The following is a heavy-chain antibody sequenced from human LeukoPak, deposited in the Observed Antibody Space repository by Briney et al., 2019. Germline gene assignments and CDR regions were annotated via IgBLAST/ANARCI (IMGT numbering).Heavy chain of an antibody. J-gene: IGHJ4*02. V-gene: IGHV4-39*01. CDR2: IYYSGST. CDR1: GGSISSSSYY. CDR3: ARRRNTSGYLDY. Sequence: SETLSLTCTVSGGSISSSSYYWGWIRQPPGKGLEWIGSIYYSGSTYYNPSLKSRVTISVDTSKNQFSLRLTSVTAADTAVYYCARRRNTSGYLDYWGQGTLVTVSS. D-gene: IGHD3-22*01.